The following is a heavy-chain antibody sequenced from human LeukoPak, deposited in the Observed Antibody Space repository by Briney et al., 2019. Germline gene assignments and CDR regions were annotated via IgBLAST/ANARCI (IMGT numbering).Heavy chain of an antibody. V-gene: IGHV3-30*04. CDR3: ARDLPSRGYFDY. D-gene: IGHD3-10*01. CDR2: ISYHGSNT. J-gene: IGHJ4*02. CDR1: EFTFTNYA. Sequence: GRSLRLSCAASEFTFTNYAMHWVRQAPGKGLEWVAVISYHGSNTYYADSVKGRFTISRDNSKNTLFLQMNSLRADDTAVYFCARDLPSRGYFDYWGQGTLLTVSS.